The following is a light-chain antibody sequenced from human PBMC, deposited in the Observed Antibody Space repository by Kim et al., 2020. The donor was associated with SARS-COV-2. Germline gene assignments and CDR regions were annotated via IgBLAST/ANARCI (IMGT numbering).Light chain of an antibody. V-gene: IGKV3-11*01. CDR1: QSVGDF. J-gene: IGKJ5*01. CDR3: WQRTNWPIT. CDR2: DSS. Sequence: SLSPGEGATLSCRAHQSVGDFLAWYQQRPGQPPRLLIDDSSKRATGIPTRFSGSGSGTDFTLTVSTLEPEDFALYYWQRTNWPITFGQGTQLEIK.